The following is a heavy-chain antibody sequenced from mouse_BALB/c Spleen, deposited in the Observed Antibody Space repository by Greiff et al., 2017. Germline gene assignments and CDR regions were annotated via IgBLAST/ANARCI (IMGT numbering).Heavy chain of an antibody. CDR1: GYTFTDYA. J-gene: IGHJ3*01. Sequence: VKLVESGAELVRPGVSVKISCKGSGYTFTDYAMHWVKQSHAKSLEWIGVISTYYGDASYNQKFKGKATMTVDKSSSTAYMELARLTSEDSAIYYCARAIYDGYRACAYWGQGTLVTVSA. D-gene: IGHD2-3*01. CDR3: ARAIYDGYRACAY. V-gene: IGHV1S137*01. CDR2: ISTYYGDA.